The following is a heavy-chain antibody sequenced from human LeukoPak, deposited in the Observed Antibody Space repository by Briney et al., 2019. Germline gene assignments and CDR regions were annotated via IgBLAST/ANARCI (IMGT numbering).Heavy chain of an antibody. CDR3: ARDRRQWLVRKPLDY. Sequence: RASVKVSCKASGYTFTSYGISWVRQAPGQGLEWMGWISAYNGDTNYAQKLQGRVTMTTDTSTSTAYMELRSLRSDDTAVYYCARDRRQWLVRKPLDYWGQGTLVTVSS. CDR1: GYTFTSYG. D-gene: IGHD6-19*01. J-gene: IGHJ4*02. V-gene: IGHV1-18*01. CDR2: ISAYNGDT.